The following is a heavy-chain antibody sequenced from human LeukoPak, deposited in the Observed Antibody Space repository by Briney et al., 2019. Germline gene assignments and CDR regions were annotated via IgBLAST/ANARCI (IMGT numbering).Heavy chain of an antibody. V-gene: IGHV4-39*07. J-gene: IGHJ4*02. CDR3: ARDTHGDY. Sequence: SETLSLTCTVYGGSISSIGYYWGWFRQPPGKGLEWIASIYYSGSTYYNPSLKSRVTISIDTSKSQFSLKLSSVTAADTAVYYCARDTHGDYWGQGTLVTVSS. CDR2: IYYSGST. CDR1: GGSISSIGYY.